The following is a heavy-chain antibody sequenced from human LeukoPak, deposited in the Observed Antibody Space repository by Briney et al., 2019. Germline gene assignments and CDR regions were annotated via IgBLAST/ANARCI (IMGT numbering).Heavy chain of an antibody. V-gene: IGHV3-74*01. J-gene: IGHJ4*02. CDR3: ARGYGSYADY. D-gene: IGHD1-26*01. CDR2: INSDGSST. CDR1: GFTFSNYW. Sequence: AGGSLRLSCAASGFTFSNYWMHWVRQAAGKGLVWVSRINSDGSSTSYADSVKGRFTISRDNAENTLYLQMNSLRAEDTAVYYCARGYGSYADYWGQGTLVTVSS.